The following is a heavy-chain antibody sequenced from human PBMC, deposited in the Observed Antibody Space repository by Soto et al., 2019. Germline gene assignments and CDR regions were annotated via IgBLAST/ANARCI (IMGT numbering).Heavy chain of an antibody. CDR3: ARDISEEGFDP. J-gene: IGHJ5*02. Sequence: SETLSITCTFSVGSISIYYWSWIRQPPGKGLEWIGYIYYSGSTNYNPSLKSRVTISVDTSKNQFSLKLSSVTAADTAVYYCARDISEEGFDPWGQGTLVTSPQ. V-gene: IGHV4-59*01. CDR2: IYYSGST. CDR1: VGSISIYY.